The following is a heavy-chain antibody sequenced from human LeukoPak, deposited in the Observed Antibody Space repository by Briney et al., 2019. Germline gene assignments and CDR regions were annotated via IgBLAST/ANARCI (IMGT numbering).Heavy chain of an antibody. Sequence: PGGSLRLSCAASGFSFSSYGMNWVRQAPGKGLEWVAVISYDGSNQYYADSVQGRFTISRDNSKNALYLQMNSLRPEDTAVYYCAKGWRLLDYWGQGTLVTVSS. V-gene: IGHV3-30*18. CDR3: AKGWRLLDY. J-gene: IGHJ4*02. CDR1: GFSFSSYG. CDR2: ISYDGSNQ. D-gene: IGHD2-21*01.